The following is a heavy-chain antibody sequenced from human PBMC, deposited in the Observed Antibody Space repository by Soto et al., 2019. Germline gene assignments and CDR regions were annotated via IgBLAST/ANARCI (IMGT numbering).Heavy chain of an antibody. CDR2: IYYSGST. D-gene: IGHD3-22*01. V-gene: IGHV4-31*03. J-gene: IGHJ4*02. CDR3: ARDLVTNYYDSSGPYSDYFDY. CDR1: GGSISSGGYY. Sequence: SETLSLTCTVSGGSISSGGYYWSWIRQHPGKGLEWIGYIYYSGSTYYNPSLKSRVTISVDTSKNQFSLKLSSVTAADTAVYYCARDLVTNYYDSSGPYSDYFDYWGQGPLVTVYS.